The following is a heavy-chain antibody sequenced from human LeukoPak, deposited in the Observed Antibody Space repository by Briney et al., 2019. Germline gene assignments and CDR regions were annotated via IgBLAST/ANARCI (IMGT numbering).Heavy chain of an antibody. CDR2: ISAYNGNT. D-gene: IGHD4-17*01. V-gene: IGHV1-18*01. CDR1: VYTFTIYG. J-gene: IGHJ4*02. Sequence: SVTVSFTASVYTFTIYGISWVRQAPGQGLEWMGWISAYNGNTNNAQKLQGRVTMTTDTSTSTASMELRSLRSDDTAVYYCARDRMATVTLGGYWGQGTLVTVSS. CDR3: ARDRMATVTLGGY.